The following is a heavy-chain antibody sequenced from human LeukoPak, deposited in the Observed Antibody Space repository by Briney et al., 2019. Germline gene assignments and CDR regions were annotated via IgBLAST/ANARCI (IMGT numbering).Heavy chain of an antibody. CDR1: GFTFSSYA. CDR2: FSGSGGST. D-gene: IGHD3-22*01. J-gene: IGHJ4*02. V-gene: IGHV3-23*01. Sequence: GGSLRLSCAASGFTFSSYAMSWVRQAPGKGLEWVSTFSGSGGSTYYADSVKGRFTISRDNSKNTLYLQMNSLRAEDTAVYYCAKDRLSVYYYDSSGYYYFDYWGQGTLVTVSP. CDR3: AKDRLSVYYYDSSGYYYFDY.